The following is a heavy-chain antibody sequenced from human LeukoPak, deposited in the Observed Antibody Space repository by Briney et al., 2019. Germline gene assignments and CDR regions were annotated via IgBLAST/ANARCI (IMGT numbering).Heavy chain of an antibody. CDR3: ARELPFDY. CDR2: IWYDGSDK. D-gene: IGHD2-15*01. J-gene: IGHJ4*02. V-gene: IGHV3-33*01. CDR1: GFTFRTYG. Sequence: SGGSLRLSCAPSGFTFRTYGMHWVRQAPGKGLEWVAVIWYDGSDKYYADSVKGRFTISRDNSKNTLYLQMNSLRVEDTAVYYCARELPFDYWGQGTLVTVSS.